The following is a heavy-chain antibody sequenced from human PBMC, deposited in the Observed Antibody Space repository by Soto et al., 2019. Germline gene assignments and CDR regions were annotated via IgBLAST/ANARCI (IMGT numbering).Heavy chain of an antibody. V-gene: IGHV3-48*01. CDR2: ISSTSDTI. D-gene: IGHD3-16*01. CDR3: ARARIGWGTFYYYMDV. CDR1: AFTFSAYS. Sequence: EVQLVESGGGLIQPGGSLRLSCAASAFTFSAYSMNWVRQAPGKGLEWVSYISSTSDTIHYTDSVKGRFTISRDNARNSLYLQMNSLRVEDTAVYYCARARIGWGTFYYYMDVWGKGTTVTVSS. J-gene: IGHJ6*03.